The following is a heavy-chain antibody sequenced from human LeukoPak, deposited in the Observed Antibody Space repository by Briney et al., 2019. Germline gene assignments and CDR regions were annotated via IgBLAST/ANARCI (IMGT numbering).Heavy chain of an antibody. D-gene: IGHD1-1*01. J-gene: IGHJ6*03. CDR2: INPSGGST. CDR1: GYTFTSYY. CDR3: ARALVPQMEYYYYYYMDV. Sequence: ASVKVSCKASGYTFTSYYMHWVRQAPGQGLEWMGIINPSGGSTSYAQKFQGRVTMTRDTSTSTVYMELSSLRSEDTAVYYCARALVPQMEYYYYYYMDVWGKGTTVTVSS. V-gene: IGHV1-46*01.